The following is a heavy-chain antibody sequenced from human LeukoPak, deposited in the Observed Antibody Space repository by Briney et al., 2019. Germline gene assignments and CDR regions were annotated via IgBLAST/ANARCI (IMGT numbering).Heavy chain of an antibody. V-gene: IGHV3-23*01. CDR1: GFTFSSYA. Sequence: GRSLRLSCAASGFTFSSYATSWVRQAPGKGLEWVSAISGSSGRTYYADSVKGRFTISRDNSKNTLYLQMNSLRAEDTAVYYCAKDLFAKDYYDSSVGNWGQGTLVTVSS. J-gene: IGHJ4*02. CDR2: ISGSSGRT. CDR3: AKDLFAKDYYDSSVGN. D-gene: IGHD3-22*01.